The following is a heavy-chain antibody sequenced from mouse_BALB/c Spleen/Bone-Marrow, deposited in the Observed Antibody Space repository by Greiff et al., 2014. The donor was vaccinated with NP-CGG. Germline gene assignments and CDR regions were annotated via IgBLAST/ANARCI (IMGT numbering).Heavy chain of an antibody. D-gene: IGHD2-12*01. Sequence: QVQLKDSGAELVRPGSSVKISCKASGYAFSSYWMNWVKQRPGQGLEWIGQIYPGDGDTNYNGKFKGKATLTADKSSSTAYMQLSSLTSEDSAVYFCARDDGFAYWGQGTLATVSA. CDR2: IYPGDGDT. CDR1: GYAFSSYW. CDR3: ARDDGFAY. J-gene: IGHJ3*01. V-gene: IGHV1-80*01.